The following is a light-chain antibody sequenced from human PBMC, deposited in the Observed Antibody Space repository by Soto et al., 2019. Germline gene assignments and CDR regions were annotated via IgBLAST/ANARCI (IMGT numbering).Light chain of an antibody. CDR3: QQYDDYVFT. CDR1: QTIKTW. J-gene: IGKJ3*01. V-gene: IGKV1-5*01. Sequence: DIQMTQSPSTLSASVGDRVTITCRASQTIKTWLAWYQQKPGKAPILLIYDASTLESGAPSRFSGSGSGTEFALTISSLQPDDFATYYCQQYDDYVFTFGPGTKVEIK. CDR2: DAS.